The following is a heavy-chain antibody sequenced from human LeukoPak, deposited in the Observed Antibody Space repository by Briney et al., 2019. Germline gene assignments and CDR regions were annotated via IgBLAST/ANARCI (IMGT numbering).Heavy chain of an antibody. Sequence: GGSLRLSCAASGFTVSSNYMSWVRQAPGKGLEWVSVIYSGGSTYYADSVKGRFTISRDNSKNTLYLQMNSLRAEDTAVYYCARGNIVGAYYFDYWGQGTLVTVSS. D-gene: IGHD1-26*01. CDR3: ARGNIVGAYYFDY. CDR2: IYSGGST. CDR1: GFTVSSNY. V-gene: IGHV3-66*01. J-gene: IGHJ4*02.